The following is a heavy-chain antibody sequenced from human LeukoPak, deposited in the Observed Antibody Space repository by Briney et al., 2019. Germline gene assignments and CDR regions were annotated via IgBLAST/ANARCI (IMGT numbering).Heavy chain of an antibody. Sequence: SVKVSCKASGGTFSSYAISWVRQAPGQGLEWMGRIIPILGIANCAQKFQGRVTITADKSTSTAYMELSSLRSEDTAVYYCARETYSGYDPPYTYYYDYGMDVWGQGTAVTVSS. CDR2: IIPILGIA. V-gene: IGHV1-69*04. CDR1: GGTFSSYA. J-gene: IGHJ6*02. CDR3: ARETYSGYDPPYTYYYDYGMDV. D-gene: IGHD5-12*01.